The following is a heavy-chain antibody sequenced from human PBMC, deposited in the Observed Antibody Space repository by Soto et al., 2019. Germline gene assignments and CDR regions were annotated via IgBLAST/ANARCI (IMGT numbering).Heavy chain of an antibody. D-gene: IGHD6-13*01. Sequence: PSETLSLTCTVSGGSISSYYLSWIRQPPGKGLEWIGYIYYSGSTNYNPSLKSRVTISVDTSKNQFSLKLSSVTAADTAVYYCARGSSSLHDAFDIWGQGTMVTVSS. CDR3: ARGSSSLHDAFDI. CDR2: IYYSGST. J-gene: IGHJ3*02. CDR1: GGSISSYY. V-gene: IGHV4-59*01.